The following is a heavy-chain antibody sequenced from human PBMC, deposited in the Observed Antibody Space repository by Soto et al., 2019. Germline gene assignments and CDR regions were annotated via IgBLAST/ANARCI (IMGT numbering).Heavy chain of an antibody. Sequence: QVQLVESGGGVGQPGRSLRLSCAASGFTFSRYGMHWVRQAPGKGLEWVAVISYDGNNKYYEDSVKGRLNISRDNSNQTLYLQMNSLRAEDTAVYYCAKDLNYVFWSGYGWVYYYAMDVWGQGTTVTVSS. V-gene: IGHV3-30*18. J-gene: IGHJ6*02. CDR3: AKDLNYVFWSGYGWVYYYAMDV. D-gene: IGHD3-3*01. CDR2: ISYDGNNK. CDR1: GFTFSRYG.